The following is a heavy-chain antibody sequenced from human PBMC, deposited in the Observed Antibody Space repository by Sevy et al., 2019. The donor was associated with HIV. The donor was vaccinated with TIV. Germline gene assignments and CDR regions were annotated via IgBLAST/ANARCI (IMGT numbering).Heavy chain of an antibody. D-gene: IGHD3-10*01. J-gene: IGHJ6*02. CDR1: GFTFSSYA. V-gene: IGHV3-30-3*01. Sequence: GGSLRLSCAASGFTFSSYAMHWVRQAPGKGLEWVAVISYDGSNKYYADSVKGRFTISRDNSKNTLYLQINSLRAEDTAVYYCAREDPQLWFGELLVSYGMDVWGQGTTVTVSS. CDR2: ISYDGSNK. CDR3: AREDPQLWFGELLVSYGMDV.